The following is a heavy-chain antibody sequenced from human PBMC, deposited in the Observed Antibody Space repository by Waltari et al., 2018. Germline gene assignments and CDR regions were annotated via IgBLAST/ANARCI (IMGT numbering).Heavy chain of an antibody. V-gene: IGHV3-30*02. D-gene: IGHD3-16*01. J-gene: IGHJ4*02. Sequence: QIQLVESGGGVVHPGRSLRLSRVGSGCTFGDYGVHWVSQAPGKGLEWVAFMRSDGISKFYADSLKGRFTISRAESKSPLYLQLNSLSADDTAVYYCARISGFYYDRGSLTFLYWGQGPLVTVSS. CDR3: ARISGFYYDRGSLTFLY. CDR1: GCTFGDYG. CDR2: MRSDGISK.